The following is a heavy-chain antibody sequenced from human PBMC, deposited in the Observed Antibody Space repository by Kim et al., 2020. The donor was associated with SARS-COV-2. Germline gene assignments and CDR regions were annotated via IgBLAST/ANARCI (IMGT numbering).Heavy chain of an antibody. CDR2: ISYDGSNK. V-gene: IGHV3-30*18. D-gene: IGHD3-10*01. Sequence: GGSLRLSCTISGFTFNTYGMHWVRQAPGKGPEWVAVISYDGSNKYYADSVKGRFTISRDNSKNTLYLQMNSLRAEDTAVYYCAKASRGGYYYGMDVWGQGTTVTVSS. J-gene: IGHJ6*02. CDR1: GFTFNTYG. CDR3: AKASRGGYYYGMDV.